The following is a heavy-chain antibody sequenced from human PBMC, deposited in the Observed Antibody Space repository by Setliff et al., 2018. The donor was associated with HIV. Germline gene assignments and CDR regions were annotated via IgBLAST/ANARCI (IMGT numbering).Heavy chain of an antibody. CDR2: IKQDGSEK. J-gene: IGHJ5*02. V-gene: IGHV3-7*01. CDR3: ARGGRSTVATWAWFDP. D-gene: IGHD4-4*01. CDR1: GLIFSSYW. Sequence: GGSLRLSCAASGLIFSSYWMSWVRQAPGKGLEWVANIKQDGSEKYYADSVKGRFTISRDDAKNSLFLQMNSLRAEDTAVYYCARGGRSTVATWAWFDPWGQGTLVTVSS.